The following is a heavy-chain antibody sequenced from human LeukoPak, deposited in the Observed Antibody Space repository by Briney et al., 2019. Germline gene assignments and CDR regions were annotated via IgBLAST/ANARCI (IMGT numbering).Heavy chain of an antibody. CDR3: ARDSPYPPPRADVFNM. J-gene: IGHJ3*02. D-gene: IGHD2-2*01. Sequence: GASVKVSCKASGYTFTSYGISWVRQAPGQGLEWMGWISAYNGNTNYAQKLQGRVTMTTDTSTSTAYMELRSLRSDDTAVYYCARDSPYPPPRADVFNMGGKGTMAPVS. V-gene: IGHV1-18*01. CDR2: ISAYNGNT. CDR1: GYTFTSYG.